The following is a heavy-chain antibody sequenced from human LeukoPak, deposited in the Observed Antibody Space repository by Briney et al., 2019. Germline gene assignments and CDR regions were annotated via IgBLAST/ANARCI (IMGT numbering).Heavy chain of an antibody. D-gene: IGHD3-22*01. Sequence: PSETLSLTCTVSGGSIGWDYWSWIRQSAGKGLEWIGRIYKSGSTNYNPSFRSRVTMSVDTSKNHFSLNETSVTAGDTAVYYCAREEYFQDSNGYSYYFHSWGQGSLVTVSS. CDR1: GGSIGWDY. J-gene: IGHJ4*02. V-gene: IGHV4-4*07. CDR3: AREEYFQDSNGYSYYFHS. CDR2: IYKSGST.